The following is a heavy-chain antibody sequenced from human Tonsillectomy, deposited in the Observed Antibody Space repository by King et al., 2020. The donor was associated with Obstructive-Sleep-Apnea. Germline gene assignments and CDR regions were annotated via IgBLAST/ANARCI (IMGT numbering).Heavy chain of an antibody. V-gene: IGHV1-46*01. J-gene: IGHJ4*02. D-gene: IGHD1-26*01. CDR2: INPSGGIT. Sequence: QLVQSGAEVKKPGASVKVSCKASGYTFTSYYMHWGRQAPGQGVEWMGIINPSGGITSYAQKFQGRVTMTRDTSTSTGYMELSSLRSEDTAVYYCARDKQGGGDFDYWGQGTLVTVSS. CDR3: ARDKQGGGDFDY. CDR1: GYTFTSYY.